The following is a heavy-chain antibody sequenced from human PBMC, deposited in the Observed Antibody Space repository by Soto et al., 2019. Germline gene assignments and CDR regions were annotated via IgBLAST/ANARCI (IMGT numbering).Heavy chain of an antibody. J-gene: IGHJ6*02. D-gene: IGHD2-15*01. CDR3: AHKGGRGAAMDV. CDR1: GFSVSTSGVG. Sequence: QITLKESGPTLVKPTQTLTLTCTFSGFSVSTSGVGVAWIRQPPGKALEWLALIYWDGDERYSPFLQSRVTITKDTSKNQVVLTMTNMDPVYTATYCCAHKGGRGAAMDVWGQGTTVTVS. V-gene: IGHV2-5*02. CDR2: IYWDGDE.